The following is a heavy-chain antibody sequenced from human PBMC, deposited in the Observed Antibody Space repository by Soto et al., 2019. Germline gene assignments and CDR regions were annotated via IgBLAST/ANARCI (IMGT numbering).Heavy chain of an antibody. V-gene: IGHV4-39*01. D-gene: IGHD6-6*01. J-gene: IGHJ4*02. CDR2: IYYDGNT. Sequence: SETLSLTCTVAGGSITSSSYYWGWIRQSPGKGLECIANIYYDGNTYYNPSLKSRVTISLDTSKNQFSLRLNSVTAADTAVYYCVRSTIAPRLFMYPFDYWGQGTLVTVS. CDR1: GGSITSSSYY. CDR3: VRSTIAPRLFMYPFDY.